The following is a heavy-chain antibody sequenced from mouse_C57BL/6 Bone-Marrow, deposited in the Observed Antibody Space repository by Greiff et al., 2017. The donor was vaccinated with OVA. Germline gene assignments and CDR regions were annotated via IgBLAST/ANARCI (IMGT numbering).Heavy chain of an antibody. CDR3: ARRRTGSFFDY. J-gene: IGHJ2*01. CDR1: GYTFTSYW. CDR2: IYPSDSET. V-gene: IGHV1-61*01. D-gene: IGHD4-1*01. Sequence: QVQLQQPGAELVRPGSSVKLSCKASGYTFTSYWMDWVKQRPGQGLEWIGNIYPSDSETHYNQKFKDKATLNVDKSSSTAYMQLSSLTSEDSAVYYCARRRTGSFFDYWGQGTTLTVSS.